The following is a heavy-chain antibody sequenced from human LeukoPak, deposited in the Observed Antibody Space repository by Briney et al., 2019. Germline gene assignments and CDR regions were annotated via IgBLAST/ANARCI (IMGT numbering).Heavy chain of an antibody. J-gene: IGHJ5*02. V-gene: IGHV3-21*01. D-gene: IGHD4-17*01. CDR2: ISSSSSYI. CDR3: ARGDYGEPYNWFDP. CDR1: GFTFSSYS. Sequence: GGSLRLSCAASGFTFSSYSMNWVRQAPGKGLEWVSSISSSSSYIYYADSVKGRFTISRDNAKNSLYLQMNSLRAEDTAVYYCARGDYGEPYNWFDPWGQGTLVAVSS.